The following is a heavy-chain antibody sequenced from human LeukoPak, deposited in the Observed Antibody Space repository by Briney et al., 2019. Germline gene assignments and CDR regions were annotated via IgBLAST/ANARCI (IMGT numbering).Heavy chain of an antibody. CDR2: INHSGST. V-gene: IGHV4-34*01. CDR1: GGSFSGYY. CDR3: AREGYIKVTYYDILTGYYGRKPDAFDI. Sequence: SETLSLTCAVYGGSFSGYYWSWIHQPPGKGLEWIGEINHSGSTNYNPSLKSRVTISVDTSKNQFSLKLSSVTAADTAVYYCAREGYIKVTYYDILTGYYGRKPDAFDIWGQGTMVTVSS. J-gene: IGHJ3*02. D-gene: IGHD3-9*01.